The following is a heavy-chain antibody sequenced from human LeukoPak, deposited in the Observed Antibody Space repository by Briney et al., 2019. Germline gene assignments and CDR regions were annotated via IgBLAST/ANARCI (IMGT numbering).Heavy chain of an antibody. CDR3: ARQEGATDFDY. V-gene: IGHV4-59*08. Sequence: SETLSLTCTVSGGSISGYYWTWIRQPPGKGLEWIGYIYYSGSTNYNPSLKSRVTISIDTSKSQFSLKLSSVTAADTAVYYCARQEGATDFDYWGQGTLVTVSS. J-gene: IGHJ4*02. CDR1: GGSISGYY. D-gene: IGHD1-26*01. CDR2: IYYSGST.